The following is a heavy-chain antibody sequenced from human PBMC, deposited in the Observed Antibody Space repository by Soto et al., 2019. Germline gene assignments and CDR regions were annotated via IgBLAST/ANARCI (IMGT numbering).Heavy chain of an antibody. CDR1: GYTFTSYD. V-gene: IGHV1-8*01. Sequence: QVQLVQSGAEVKKPGASVKVSCKASGYTFTSYDINWVRQATGQGLEWMGWMNPNSGNTGYAQKFQGRVTMTRDSSISTSYMELSSLGSEDTASYYCARCSADTERQQLVRWFDPCGQGTLVTFSS. J-gene: IGHJ5*02. CDR2: MNPNSGNT. CDR3: ARCSADTERQQLVRWFDP. D-gene: IGHD6-13*01.